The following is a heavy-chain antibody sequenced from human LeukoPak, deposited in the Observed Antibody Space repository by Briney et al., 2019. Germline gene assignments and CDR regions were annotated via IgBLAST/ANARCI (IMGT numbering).Heavy chain of an antibody. Sequence: SVKVSCKASGGTFSSYAISWVRQAPGQGLEWMGGIIPIFGTANYAQKFQGRVTITTDESTSTAYMELSSLRSEDTAVYYCASQLTHCSSTSCYHLDPFDIWGQGTMVTVSS. CDR2: IIPIFGTA. D-gene: IGHD2-2*01. CDR3: ASQLTHCSSTSCYHLDPFDI. V-gene: IGHV1-69*05. J-gene: IGHJ3*02. CDR1: GGTFSSYA.